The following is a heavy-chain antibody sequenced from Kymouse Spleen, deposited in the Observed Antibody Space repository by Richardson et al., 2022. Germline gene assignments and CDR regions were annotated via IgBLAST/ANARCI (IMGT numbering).Heavy chain of an antibody. CDR3: AKDCSSTSDWYFDL. J-gene: IGHJ2*01. CDR1: GFTFDDYA. V-gene: IGHV3-9*01. CDR2: ISWNSGSI. D-gene: IGHD2-2*02. Sequence: EVQLVESGGGLVQPGRSLRLSCAASGFTFDDYAMHWVRQAPGKGLEWVSGISWNSGSIGYADSVKGRFTISRDNAKNSLYLQMNSLRAEDTALYYCAKDCSSTSDWYFDLWGRGTLVTVSS.